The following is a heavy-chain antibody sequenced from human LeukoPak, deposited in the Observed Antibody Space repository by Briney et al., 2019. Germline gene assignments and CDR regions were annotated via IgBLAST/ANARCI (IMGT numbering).Heavy chain of an antibody. Sequence: GASVKVSCKASGGTFNSYAISWVRQAPGQGLEWMGGIIPIFGTANYAQKFQGRVTITTDESTSTAYMELSSLRSEDTAVYYCACCSTSVDGAFGIWGQGTMVTVSS. D-gene: IGHD2-2*01. CDR2: IIPIFGTA. CDR1: GGTFNSYA. CDR3: ACCSTSVDGAFGI. V-gene: IGHV1-69*05. J-gene: IGHJ3*02.